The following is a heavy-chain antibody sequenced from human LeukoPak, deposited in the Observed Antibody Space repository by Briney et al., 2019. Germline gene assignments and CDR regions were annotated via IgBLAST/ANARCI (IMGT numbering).Heavy chain of an antibody. Sequence: GASVKVSCKASGYTFTSYDINWVRQATGQGLEWMGGIIPIFGTENYAQKFQGRVTITTDESTSTAYMELSSLRSEDTAVYYCARARSPSSGYLLRDHNWFDPWGQGTLVTVSS. CDR1: GYTFTSYD. J-gene: IGHJ5*02. D-gene: IGHD3-22*01. CDR2: IIPIFGTE. V-gene: IGHV1-69*05. CDR3: ARARSPSSGYLLRDHNWFDP.